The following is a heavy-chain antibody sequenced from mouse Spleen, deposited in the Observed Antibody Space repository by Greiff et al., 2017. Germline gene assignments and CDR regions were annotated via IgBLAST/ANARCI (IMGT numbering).Heavy chain of an antibody. D-gene: IGHD4-1*01. V-gene: IGHV5-9-3*01. CDR1: GFTFSSYA. Sequence: EVQGVESGGGLVKLGGSLKLSCAASGFTFSSYAMSWVRQTPEKRLEWVATISSGGGNTYYPDSVKGRFTISRDNAKNTLYLQMSSLKSEDTAMYYCARHGNWDGLFAYWGQGTLVTVSA. CDR3: ARHGNWDGLFAY. J-gene: IGHJ3*01. CDR2: ISSGGGNT.